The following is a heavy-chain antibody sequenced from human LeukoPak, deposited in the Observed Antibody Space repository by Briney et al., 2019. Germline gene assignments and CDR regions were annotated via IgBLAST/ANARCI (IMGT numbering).Heavy chain of an antibody. CDR3: AASSAAAGTAREYFQH. CDR2: IWYDGSNK. J-gene: IGHJ1*01. V-gene: IGHV3-33*08. D-gene: IGHD6-13*01. CDR1: GFTFSSYA. Sequence: GGSLRLSCAASGFTFSSYAMHWVRQAPGKGLEWVAVIWYDGSNKYYADSVKGRFTISRDNSKNTLYPQMNSLRAEDTAVYYCAASSAAAGTAREYFQHWGQGTLVTVSS.